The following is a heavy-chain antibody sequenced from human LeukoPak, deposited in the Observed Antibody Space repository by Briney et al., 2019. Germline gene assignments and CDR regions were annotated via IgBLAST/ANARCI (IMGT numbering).Heavy chain of an antibody. CDR1: GFTFSDYY. V-gene: IGHV3-11*05. J-gene: IGHJ4*02. D-gene: IGHD4-23*01. Sequence: GGSLRLSCAASGFTFSDYYMSWIRQAPGKGLEWVSYISSSSSYTNYADSVKGRFTISRDNAKNSLYLQMNSLRDEDTAVYYCARDGLDYGGNFIEYWGQGTLVTVSS. CDR2: ISSSSSYT. CDR3: ARDGLDYGGNFIEY.